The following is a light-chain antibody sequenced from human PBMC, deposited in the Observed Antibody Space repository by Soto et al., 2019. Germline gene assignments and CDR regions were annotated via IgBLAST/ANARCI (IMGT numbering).Light chain of an antibody. CDR2: DAS. CDR3: QQYNSYSPGRYT. CDR1: QSISSW. J-gene: IGKJ2*01. V-gene: IGKV1-5*01. Sequence: DIQMTQSPSTLSAPVGDRVTITCRASQSISSWLAWYQQKPGKAPKLLIYDASSLESGVPSRFSGSGSGTEFTLTISSLQPDDFATYYCQQYNSYSPGRYTFGQGTKLEIK.